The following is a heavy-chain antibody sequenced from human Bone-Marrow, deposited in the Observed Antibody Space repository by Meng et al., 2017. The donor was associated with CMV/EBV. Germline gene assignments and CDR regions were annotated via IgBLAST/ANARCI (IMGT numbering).Heavy chain of an antibody. D-gene: IGHD2-15*01. CDR3: TTTNWYELLPFFDY. V-gene: IGHV3-15*01. J-gene: IGHJ4*02. CDR1: GFIFSNAW. CDR2: IKSKTDGGTT. Sequence: GESLKISCAASGFIFSNAWMTWVRQAPGKGLEWVGHIKSKTDGGTTDYAAPVKGRFTISRDDAKDTLYLQMDSLKTEDTAVYCCTTTNWYELLPFFDYWGPGTLVTVSS.